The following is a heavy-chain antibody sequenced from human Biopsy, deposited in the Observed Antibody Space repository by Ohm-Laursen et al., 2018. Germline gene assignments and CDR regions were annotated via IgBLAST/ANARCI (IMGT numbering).Heavy chain of an antibody. CDR3: ARATNSTGWPYYYFYDMDV. V-gene: IGHV4-59*01. CDR2: IYYSGST. Sequence: SQTLSLTCTASGGSISSDYWSWIRQTPGKGLEWIGYIYYSGSTSYNPSLKSRVTISVDTSKNQFSLRLNSVTAADTAVYYCARATNSTGWPYYYFYDMDVWGQGTTVTVSS. D-gene: IGHD2/OR15-2a*01. J-gene: IGHJ6*02. CDR1: GGSISSDY.